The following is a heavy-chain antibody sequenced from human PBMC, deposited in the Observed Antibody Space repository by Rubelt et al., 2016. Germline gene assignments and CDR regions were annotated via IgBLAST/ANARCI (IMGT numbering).Heavy chain of an antibody. D-gene: IGHD6-19*01. CDR3: ARTYSSGWYYFDY. CDR2: IPYSGST. CDR1: GASISSSSYY. V-gene: IGHV4-39*07. J-gene: IGHJ4*02. Sequence: QLQLQESGPGLVKPSETLSLTCTVSGASISSSSYYWVWIRQPPGKGLEWIGSIPYSGSTYSNPSLKSRLSISVDTSKNQFARKVGSVTAADTAVYYCARTYSSGWYYFDYWGQGTLVTVSS.